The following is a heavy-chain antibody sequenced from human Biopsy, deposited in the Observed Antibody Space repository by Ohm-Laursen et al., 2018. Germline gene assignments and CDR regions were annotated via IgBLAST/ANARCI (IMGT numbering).Heavy chain of an antibody. V-gene: IGHV1-18*01. J-gene: IGHJ4*02. D-gene: IGHD1-26*01. CDR1: GYTFGNYG. CDR2: ISVYNGNT. Sequence: ASVKVSCKASGYTFGNYGISWVRQAPGQGLERMGWISVYNGNTDYPHKFQGRVTLTTDTSTSTAYMELRSLTSDETAIYYCARDVVGRGASFFDFWGQGTSVTVSS. CDR3: ARDVVGRGASFFDF.